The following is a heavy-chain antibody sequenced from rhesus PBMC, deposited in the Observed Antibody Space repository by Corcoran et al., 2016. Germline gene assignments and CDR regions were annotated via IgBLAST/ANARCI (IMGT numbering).Heavy chain of an antibody. CDR3: ARVEQYLDWLV. J-gene: IGHJ4*01. CDR1: GGSISGYY. D-gene: IGHD3-3*01. V-gene: IGHV4-73*01. CDR2: IEGNSAST. Sequence: QVKLQQWGEGLVKPSETLSLTCAVYGGSISGYYWSWIRQPPGKGLEWIGNIEGNSASTNYNPSLKNRVTMSKDTSKNQFSLKLSSVTAADAAVYYCARVEQYLDWLVWGQGVLVTVSS.